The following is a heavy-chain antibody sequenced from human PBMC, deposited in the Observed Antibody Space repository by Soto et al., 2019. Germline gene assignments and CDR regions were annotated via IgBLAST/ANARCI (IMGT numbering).Heavy chain of an antibody. J-gene: IGHJ5*02. D-gene: IGHD6-6*01. CDR2: IYYSGST. V-gene: IGHV4-61*01. Sequence: QVQLQESGPGLVKPSETLSLTCTVSGGSVSSGSYYWSWIRQPPGKGLEWIGYIYYSGSTNYNPSLKSRVTISVDTSKNQFSLKLSSVTAADTAVYYCARVVSSSSSGGWFDPWGQGTLVTVSS. CDR1: GGSVSSGSYY. CDR3: ARVVSSSSSGGWFDP.